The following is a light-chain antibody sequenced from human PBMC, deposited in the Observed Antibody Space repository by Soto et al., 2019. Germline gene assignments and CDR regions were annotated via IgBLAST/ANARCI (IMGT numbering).Light chain of an antibody. J-gene: IGKJ5*01. CDR1: QALNTR. V-gene: IGKV3-20*01. CDR3: QQHADSPIT. CDR2: GVS. Sequence: EIVLTQSPATLSAFPGDRVTLSCRASQALNTRLAWYQHKPGQAPRLLIYGVSTRATGIPDRFSGSGSGTDFTLAISRVEPEDFAVYFCQQHADSPITFAQGTRLEI.